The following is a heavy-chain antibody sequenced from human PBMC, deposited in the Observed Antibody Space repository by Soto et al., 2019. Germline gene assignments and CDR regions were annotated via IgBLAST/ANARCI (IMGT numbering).Heavy chain of an antibody. D-gene: IGHD3-16*01. J-gene: IGHJ3*02. CDR2: IRGKAYGWTT. CDR3: TTDRFGITPASPDPFDI. Sequence: GGYLRLSCPASGFTFGDYPMSWVRHATGKGLGCAGCIRGKAYGWTTAYAASVKGRSTISRDDSKSIAYMQMNSLKTEDTDVYYSTTDRFGITPASPDPFDIWGQGPMVTASS. V-gene: IGHV3-49*04. CDR1: GFTFGDYP.